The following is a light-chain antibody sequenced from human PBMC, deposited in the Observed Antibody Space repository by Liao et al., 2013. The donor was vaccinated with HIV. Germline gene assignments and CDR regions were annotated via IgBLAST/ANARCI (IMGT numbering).Light chain of an antibody. V-gene: IGLV3-1*01. J-gene: IGLJ3*02. CDR3: QVWDTTSDHPGV. CDR1: KLGDKY. CDR2: QDA. Sequence: SYELTQPPSVSVSPGQTASITCSGYKLGDKYACWYQQKPGQSPVLVIYQDAKRPSGIPERFSGSNSGNTATLTIRTVEAGDEADYYCQVWDTTSDHPGVFGGGTKVTVL.